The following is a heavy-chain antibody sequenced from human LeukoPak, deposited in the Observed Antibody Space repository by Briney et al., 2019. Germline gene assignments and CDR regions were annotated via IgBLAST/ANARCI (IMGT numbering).Heavy chain of an antibody. V-gene: IGHV3-53*01. Sequence: GGSLRLSCAASGFTVSSNYMSWVRQAPGKGLECVSVIYSGGNTYYADSVKGRFTISRDNSKNTLYLQMNSLRAEDTAVYYCAREEMATIMTPYYFDYWGQGTLVTVSS. CDR3: AREEMATIMTPYYFDY. CDR1: GFTVSSNY. D-gene: IGHD5-24*01. J-gene: IGHJ4*02. CDR2: IYSGGNT.